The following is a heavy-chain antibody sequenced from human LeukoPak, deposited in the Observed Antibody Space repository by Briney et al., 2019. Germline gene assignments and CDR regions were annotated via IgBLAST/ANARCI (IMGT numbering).Heavy chain of an antibody. CDR2: IKQGGSEK. Sequence: PGGSLRLSCAASGFTFSSYWMSWVRQAPGKGLEWVANIKQGGSEKYYVDSVKGRFTISRDNAKNSLYLQMNSLRAEDTAVYYCARALGSSGWAHGVDYWGQGTLVTVSS. D-gene: IGHD6-19*01. V-gene: IGHV3-7*01. CDR1: GFTFSSYW. J-gene: IGHJ4*02. CDR3: ARALGSSGWAHGVDY.